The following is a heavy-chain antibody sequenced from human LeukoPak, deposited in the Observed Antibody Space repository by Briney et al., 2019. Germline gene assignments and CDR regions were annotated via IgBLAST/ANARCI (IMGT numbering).Heavy chain of an antibody. V-gene: IGHV4-59*08. CDR2: IYYSGST. D-gene: IGHD6-25*01. CDR3: ARPSSGWLYLFDS. J-gene: IGHJ4*02. CDR1: GGSLSIYY. Sequence: SETLSLTCTVSGGSLSIYYWSWIRQPPGKGLECIGYIYYSGSTNYYPPLKSRVNISVDTSKNQFSLKLSSVTAADTAVYYCARPSSGWLYLFDSWGQGTLVTVSS.